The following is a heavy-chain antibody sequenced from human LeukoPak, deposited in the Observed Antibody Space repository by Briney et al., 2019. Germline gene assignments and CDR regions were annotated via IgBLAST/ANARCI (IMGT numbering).Heavy chain of an antibody. V-gene: IGHV3-30*04. D-gene: IGHD6-19*01. Sequence: GGSLRLSCAASGFTFSSYAMHWVRQAPGKGLEWVAVMSYDGSNKYYADSVKGRFTISRDNTKNTLYLQMNSLRAEDTAVYYCAVAGDFDYWGQGTQVTVSS. CDR3: AVAGDFDY. CDR2: MSYDGSNK. J-gene: IGHJ4*02. CDR1: GFTFSSYA.